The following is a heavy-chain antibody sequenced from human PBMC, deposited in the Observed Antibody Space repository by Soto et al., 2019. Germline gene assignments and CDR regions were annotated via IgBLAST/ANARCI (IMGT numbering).Heavy chain of an antibody. D-gene: IGHD6-25*01. Sequence: SLPCVVYGGSFRNYYWIWVRQPPGKGLEWIGEVNHSGEATYNPSLQSRITISLDTSNNQFSLKMTSVTAADTAMYFCTRAERLQTSWLELWGQATQVTV. V-gene: IGHV4-34*01. J-gene: IGHJ5*02. CDR2: VNHSGEA. CDR3: TRAERLQTSWLEL. CDR1: GGSFRNYY.